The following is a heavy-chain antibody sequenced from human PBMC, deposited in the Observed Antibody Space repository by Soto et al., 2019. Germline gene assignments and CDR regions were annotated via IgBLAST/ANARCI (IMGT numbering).Heavy chain of an antibody. V-gene: IGHV3-21*01. CDR2: ISSSSSYI. D-gene: IGHD1-7*01. J-gene: IGHJ3*02. CDR1: GFTFSSYS. Sequence: GGSLRLSCAASGFTFSSYSMNWVRQAPGKGLEWVSSISSSSSYIYYADSVKGRFTISRDNAKNSLYLQMNSLRAEDTAVYYCARDQNWNYFDGTGNAFAICGQGTIVTVS. CDR3: ARDQNWNYFDGTGNAFAI.